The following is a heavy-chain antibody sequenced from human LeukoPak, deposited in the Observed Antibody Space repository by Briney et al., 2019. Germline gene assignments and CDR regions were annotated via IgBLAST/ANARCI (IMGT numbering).Heavy chain of an antibody. CDR1: GGTFSIYA. J-gene: IGHJ5*02. CDR3: ARDPAYCGGDCYPGWFDP. CDR2: IIPIFGTA. V-gene: IGHV1-69*13. Sequence: SVKVSCKASGGTFSIYAISWVRQAPGQGLEWMGGIIPIFGTANYAQKFQGRVTITADESTSTAYMELSSLRSEDTAVYYCARDPAYCGGDCYPGWFDPWGQGTLVTVSS. D-gene: IGHD2-21*02.